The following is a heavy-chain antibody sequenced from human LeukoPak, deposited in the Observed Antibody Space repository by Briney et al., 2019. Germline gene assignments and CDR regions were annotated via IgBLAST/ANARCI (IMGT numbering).Heavy chain of an antibody. CDR3: ARDYPYSGSYLPAY. D-gene: IGHD1-26*01. Sequence: ASVEVSCKASGYTFSRYYIHWVRQAPGQGLEWMGKMNPSGGTTTYAQKFQGRVTITADESTSTAYMELSSLRSEDTAVYYCARDYPYSGSYLPAYWGQGTLVTVSS. J-gene: IGHJ4*02. CDR2: MNPSGGTT. V-gene: IGHV1-46*01. CDR1: GYTFSRYY.